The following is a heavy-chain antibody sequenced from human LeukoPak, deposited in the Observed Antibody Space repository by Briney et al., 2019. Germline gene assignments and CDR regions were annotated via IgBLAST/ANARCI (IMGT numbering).Heavy chain of an antibody. J-gene: IGHJ6*02. CDR2: NNSDGSRT. V-gene: IGHV3-74*01. CDR1: RFTFNSYY. D-gene: IGHD3-3*01. CDR3: AREHSLFGVVMSTIYYYGMDV. Sequence: GGSLRLPCTASRFTFNSYYMHWVRHARGKARVCVSRNNSDGSRTSYADSVKGRFTISRDNAKNTLYLQMNSLRAEDTAVYYCAREHSLFGVVMSTIYYYGMDVWGQGTTVTVSS.